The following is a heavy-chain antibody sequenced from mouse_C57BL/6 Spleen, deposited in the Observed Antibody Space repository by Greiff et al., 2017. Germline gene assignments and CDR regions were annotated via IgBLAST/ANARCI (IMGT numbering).Heavy chain of an antibody. CDR3: ARYGGLRPGWYFDV. Sequence: QVQLQQPGAELVRPGTSVKLSCKASGYTFTSYWMHWVKQRPGQGLEWIGVIDPSDSYTNYNQKFKGKATLTVDTSSSTAYMQLSSLTSEDSAVYYCARYGGLRPGWYFDVWGTGTTVTVSS. J-gene: IGHJ1*03. D-gene: IGHD2-4*01. CDR1: GYTFTSYW. CDR2: IDPSDSYT. V-gene: IGHV1-59*01.